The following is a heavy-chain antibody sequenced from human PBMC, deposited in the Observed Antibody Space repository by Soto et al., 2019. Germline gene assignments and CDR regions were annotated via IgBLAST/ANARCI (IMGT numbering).Heavy chain of an antibody. Sequence: QVQLVESGGGVVQPGRSLRLSCAASGFTFSTYGMHWVRQAPGKGLEWVAVIWFDGNNKYYADSVKGRFTISRDNSANRLYLEMNSLEAEDTAVYYCARGCGGNCYSAPPCVYWGQGILVTVSP. CDR2: IWFDGNNK. V-gene: IGHV3-33*01. J-gene: IGHJ4*02. CDR1: GFTFSTYG. CDR3: ARGCGGNCYSAPPCVY. D-gene: IGHD2-21*02.